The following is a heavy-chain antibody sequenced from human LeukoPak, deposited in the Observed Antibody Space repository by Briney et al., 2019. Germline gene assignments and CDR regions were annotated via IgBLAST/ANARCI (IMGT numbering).Heavy chain of an antibody. Sequence: GGSLRLSCAASGFTIRSNYMSWVRQAPGKGLEWVSVIYSGGNTYYADSVKGRFTFSKDNSKNTLYLQMTNLRVEDTAVYYWARGVGQDAFDIWGQGTMVTVSS. D-gene: IGHD1-26*01. CDR2: IYSGGNT. CDR3: ARGVGQDAFDI. J-gene: IGHJ3*02. CDR1: GFTIRSNY. V-gene: IGHV3-53*01.